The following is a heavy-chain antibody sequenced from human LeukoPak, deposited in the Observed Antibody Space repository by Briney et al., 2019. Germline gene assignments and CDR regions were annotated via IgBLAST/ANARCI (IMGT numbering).Heavy chain of an antibody. Sequence: GGSLRLSCAASGFTFSSYWMSWVRQAPGKGLEWVANIKQDGSEKYYVDSVKGRFTISRDNAKNSLYLQMNSLRAEDTAVYYCARDPPAGNNWIDPWGQGTLVTVSS. J-gene: IGHJ5*02. D-gene: IGHD6-13*01. CDR3: ARDPPAGNNWIDP. CDR1: GFTFSSYW. V-gene: IGHV3-7*01. CDR2: IKQDGSEK.